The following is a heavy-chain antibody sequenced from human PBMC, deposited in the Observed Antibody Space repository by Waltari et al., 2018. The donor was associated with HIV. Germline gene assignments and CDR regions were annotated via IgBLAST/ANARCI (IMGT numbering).Heavy chain of an antibody. CDR2: ISSYNGNT. Sequence: QVQLLQSGAEVKKPGSSVKVSCRASGYTFTSYGIRWVRKAPGQGLEWMGWISSYNGNTNYAQKLQGRVTMTTDTSTSTAYMELRSLRSDDTAVYYCARVSWGLYYYYGMDVWGQGTTVTVSS. V-gene: IGHV1-18*01. J-gene: IGHJ6*02. D-gene: IGHD7-27*01. CDR1: GYTFTSYG. CDR3: ARVSWGLYYYYGMDV.